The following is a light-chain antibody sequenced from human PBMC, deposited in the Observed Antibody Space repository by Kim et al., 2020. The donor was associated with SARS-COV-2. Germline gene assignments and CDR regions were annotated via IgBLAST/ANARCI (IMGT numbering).Light chain of an antibody. J-gene: IGKJ5*01. CDR1: QSVGSY. Sequence: EIVLTQSPATLSLSPGERATLSCRASQSVGSYLAWFQQKPGQPPRLLIYDTSNRATGIPARFSGSGSGTDFTITISSLEPEDFAIYYCQQRSLWFAFGQGTRLEIK. CDR2: DTS. CDR3: QQRSLWFA. V-gene: IGKV3-11*01.